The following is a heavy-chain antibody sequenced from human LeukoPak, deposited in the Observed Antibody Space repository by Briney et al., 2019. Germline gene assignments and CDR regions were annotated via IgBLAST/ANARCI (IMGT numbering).Heavy chain of an antibody. D-gene: IGHD6-13*01. CDR3: GRGSSIAAAGRLYYYYYIDV. CDR1: GFTFSSYW. V-gene: IGHV3-7*03. Sequence: GGSLRLSCAASGFTFSSYWMSWVRQAPGKGLEWVANIKQDGSEKYYADSVKGRFTISRDNAKNSLYLQMNSLRAEATAVYYYGRGSSIAAAGRLYYYYYIDVWGKGTTVTISS. J-gene: IGHJ6*03. CDR2: IKQDGSEK.